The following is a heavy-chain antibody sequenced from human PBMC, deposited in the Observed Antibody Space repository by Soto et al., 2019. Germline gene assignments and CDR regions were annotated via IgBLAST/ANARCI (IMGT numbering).Heavy chain of an antibody. V-gene: IGHV3-23*01. Sequence: GGSLRLSCAASGFTFSSYAMSWVRQAPGKGLEWVSVISGSGGSTYYADSVKGRFTISRDNSKNTLYLQVNGLRAEDTAVYYCAKGFYFGSGEASNFDYWGQGTLVTVSS. CDR2: ISGSGGST. J-gene: IGHJ4*02. CDR3: AKGFYFGSGEASNFDY. D-gene: IGHD3-10*01. CDR1: GFTFSSYA.